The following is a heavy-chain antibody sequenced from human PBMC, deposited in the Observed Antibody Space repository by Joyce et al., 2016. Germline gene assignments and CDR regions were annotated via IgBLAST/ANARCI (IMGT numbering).Heavy chain of an antibody. D-gene: IGHD6-13*01. CDR1: GFSFSTYW. Sequence: EVQLVQSGGGLVQLGGSLNLSCAASGFSFSTYWMTWVRKASGKGVELVAKVDEGVRNKKYVDSVKGRFAISRDNAKNSLYLQMNSLRAEDTAVYYCVVDSGTPRGNSWYDALDIWGQGIMVTVSS. CDR2: VDEGVRNK. V-gene: IGHV3-7*03. J-gene: IGHJ3*02. CDR3: VVDSGTPRGNSWYDALDI.